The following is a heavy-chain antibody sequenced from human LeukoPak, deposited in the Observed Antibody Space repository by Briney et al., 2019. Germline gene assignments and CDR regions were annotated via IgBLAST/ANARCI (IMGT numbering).Heavy chain of an antibody. D-gene: IGHD5-18*01. CDR2: ISQDGNNE. J-gene: IGHJ4*02. CDR1: GFTFSIFG. CDR3: AKVNTYADY. Sequence: GGSLRLSCAVSGFTFSIFGMQWVRQAPGKGGEWVGAISQDGNNEYYTDSVTRRFPISRDNSKNMIYLQMNSLIGEDSAVYYCAKVNTYADYWGQGTLVTVSS. V-gene: IGHV3-30*18.